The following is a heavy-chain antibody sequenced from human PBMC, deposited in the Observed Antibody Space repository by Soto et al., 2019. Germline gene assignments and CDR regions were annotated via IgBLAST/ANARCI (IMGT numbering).Heavy chain of an antibody. D-gene: IGHD6-13*01. V-gene: IGHV3-23*01. CDR2: ISGSGGST. CDR3: VKGALHSSSWAPFDY. CDR1: GFTFSSYA. Sequence: GGSLRLSCAASGFTFSSYAMSWVRQAPGKGLEWVSAISGSGGSTYYADSVKGRFTISRDNSKNTLYLQMNSLRAEDTAVYYCVKGALHSSSWAPFDYWGQGTLVTVSS. J-gene: IGHJ4*02.